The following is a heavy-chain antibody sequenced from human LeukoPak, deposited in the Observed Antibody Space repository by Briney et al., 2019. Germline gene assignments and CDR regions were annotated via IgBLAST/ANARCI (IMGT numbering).Heavy chain of an antibody. Sequence: SETLSLTCTVSGGSISSYYWSWIRQPPGKGLEWIGYIYYSGSTNYNPSLKSRVTISVDTSKNQFSLKLSSVTAADTAVYCCARGFPGSAAPVDYWGQGTLVTVSS. CDR3: ARGFPGSAAPVDY. D-gene: IGHD1-26*01. CDR1: GGSISSYY. CDR2: IYYSGST. J-gene: IGHJ4*02. V-gene: IGHV4-59*01.